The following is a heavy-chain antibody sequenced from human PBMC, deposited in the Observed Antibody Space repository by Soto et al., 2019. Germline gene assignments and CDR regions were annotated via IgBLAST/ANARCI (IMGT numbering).Heavy chain of an antibody. CDR3: AKDPEYYDFWSGYRPYYGIDV. Sequence: GGSLRLSCAASGFTFSSYAMSWVRQAPGKGLEWVSAISGSGGSTYYADSVKGRFTISRDNSKNTLYLQMNSLRAEDTAVYYCAKDPEYYDFWSGYRPYYGIDVWGRGTTVTCSS. J-gene: IGHJ6*02. CDR2: ISGSGGST. D-gene: IGHD3-3*01. V-gene: IGHV3-23*01. CDR1: GFTFSSYA.